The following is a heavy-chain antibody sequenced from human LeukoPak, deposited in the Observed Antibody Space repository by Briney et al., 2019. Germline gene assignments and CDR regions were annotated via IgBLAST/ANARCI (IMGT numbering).Heavy chain of an antibody. CDR3: ARYGMATIQFFDY. D-gene: IGHD5-24*01. CDR1: GGSISAYY. V-gene: IGHV4-59*01. CDR2: ISYSGST. J-gene: IGHJ4*02. Sequence: KPSETLSLTCTVAGGSISAYYWSWIRQPPGKGLEWIGYISYSGSTKYNPSLKSRVTISVDTSKNQFSLKLSSVTAADTAVYYCARYGMATIQFFDYWGQGTLFTVSS.